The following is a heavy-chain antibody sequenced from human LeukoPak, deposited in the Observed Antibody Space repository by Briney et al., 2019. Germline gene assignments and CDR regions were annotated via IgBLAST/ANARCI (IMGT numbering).Heavy chain of an antibody. V-gene: IGHV3-23*01. Sequence: PGGSLRLSCAGSGFSFSTYVLSWVRQAPGKGLEWVSSLSHSGGSAYYTDSVKGRFTISRDNSKNTLYLQMNSLRAEDTAVYYCARDTYCGGDCCSDYWGQGTLVTVSS. D-gene: IGHD2-21*02. CDR2: LSHSGGSA. CDR1: GFSFSTYV. CDR3: ARDTYCGGDCCSDY. J-gene: IGHJ4*02.